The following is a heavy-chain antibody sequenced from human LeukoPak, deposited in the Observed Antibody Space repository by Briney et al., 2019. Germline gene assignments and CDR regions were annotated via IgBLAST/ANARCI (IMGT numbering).Heavy chain of an antibody. Sequence: SGPALVKPTQTLTLTCTFSGCSLSTSGMCVSWIRQPPGKALEWLARIDWDDDKYYSTSLKTRLTISKDTSKNQVVLTMTNMDPVDTATYYCARGEAYSSSWMNFDYWGQGTLVTVSS. CDR2: IDWDDDK. CDR3: ARGEAYSSSWMNFDY. D-gene: IGHD6-13*01. J-gene: IGHJ4*02. V-gene: IGHV2-70*11. CDR1: GCSLSTSGMC.